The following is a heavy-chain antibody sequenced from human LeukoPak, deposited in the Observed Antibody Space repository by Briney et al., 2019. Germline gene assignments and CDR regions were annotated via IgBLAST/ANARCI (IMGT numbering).Heavy chain of an antibody. CDR1: GFPFSSYG. J-gene: IGHJ4*02. D-gene: IGHD1-1*01. CDR3: AKGGSHNPTPTLDY. V-gene: IGHV3-30*02. Sequence: PGGSLLLSCAASGFPFSSYGMHWVRQAPGKGLEWVAFIRYDGSNKYYADSVKGRFTISRDNSKNTLYLQMNSLRAEDTAVYYCAKGGSHNPTPTLDYWGQGTLVTVSS. CDR2: IRYDGSNK.